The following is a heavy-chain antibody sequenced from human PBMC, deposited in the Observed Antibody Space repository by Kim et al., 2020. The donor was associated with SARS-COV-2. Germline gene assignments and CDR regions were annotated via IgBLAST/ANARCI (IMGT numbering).Heavy chain of an antibody. Sequence: GGSLRLSCAASGFTFSSYEMNWVRQAPGKGLEWVSYIIGSGTTIYYADSVRGRFTISRDNDKNLLYLQMNSLRAEDTAVYYCARGPNYSPFDYWGQGTLV. D-gene: IGHD4-4*01. V-gene: IGHV3-48*03. CDR1: GFTFSSYE. CDR2: IIGSGTTI. CDR3: ARGPNYSPFDY. J-gene: IGHJ4*02.